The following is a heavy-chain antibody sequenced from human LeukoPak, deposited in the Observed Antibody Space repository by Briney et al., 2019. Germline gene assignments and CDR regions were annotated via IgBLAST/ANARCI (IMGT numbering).Heavy chain of an antibody. Sequence: PSETLSLTCAVSGGSISSYYWGWIRQPPGKGLEWIGYIYYSGSTNYNPSLKSRVTISVDTSKNQFSLKLSSVTAADTAVYYCAAIYCSSTSCYFSAFDIWGQGTMVTVSS. D-gene: IGHD2-2*01. V-gene: IGHV4-59*08. CDR2: IYYSGST. CDR1: GGSISSYY. J-gene: IGHJ3*02. CDR3: AAIYCSSTSCYFSAFDI.